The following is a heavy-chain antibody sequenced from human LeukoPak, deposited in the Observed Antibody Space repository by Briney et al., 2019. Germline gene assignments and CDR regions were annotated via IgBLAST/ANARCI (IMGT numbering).Heavy chain of an antibody. D-gene: IGHD6-19*01. CDR2: IYYSGST. J-gene: IGHJ4*02. CDR3: ARHGGSGWSLIDY. CDR1: GGSISSYY. Sequence: SETLSLTCTVSGGSISSYYWSWIRQPPGKGLEWIGYIYYSGSTNYNPSLKSRVTISVDTSKNQFSLKLSSVTAADTAVYYCARHGGSGWSLIDYWGQGTLVTVSS. V-gene: IGHV4-59*08.